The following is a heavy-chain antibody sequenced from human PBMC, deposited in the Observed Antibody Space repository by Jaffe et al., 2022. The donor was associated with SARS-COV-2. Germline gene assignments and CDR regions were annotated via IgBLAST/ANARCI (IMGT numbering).Heavy chain of an antibody. V-gene: IGHV3-23*01. J-gene: IGHJ2*01. CDR1: GFMFSNYV. CDR2: VVGSGSYT. Sequence: QLLESGGGSVQPGGSLRLSCAASGFMFSNYVMNWVRQAPGKGLEWVSGVVGSGSYTYYADSVQGRFTISRDNSKNTVSLQMDSLRADDTAVYYCARGKYCSSQHCGERLPWHLDLWGRGTLLSVSS. D-gene: IGHD2-2*01. CDR3: ARGKYCSSQHCGERLPWHLDL.